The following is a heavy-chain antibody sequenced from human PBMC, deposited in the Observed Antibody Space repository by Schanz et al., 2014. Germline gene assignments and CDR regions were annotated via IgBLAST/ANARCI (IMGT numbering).Heavy chain of an antibody. J-gene: IGHJ3*01. CDR1: NYIFTKYY. D-gene: IGHD3-9*01. CDR2: ISAFDDKT. V-gene: IGHV1-18*04. Sequence: QVQLVQSGAEVKKPGASVKLSCKASNYIFTKYYIHCVRQAPGQGPEWMGWISAFDDKTDYAQNFQGRLIMTTDTSTTTVYMELRGLRSDDTAVYYCARETTIITGGAFDVWGQGTMVTVAS. CDR3: ARETTIITGGAFDV.